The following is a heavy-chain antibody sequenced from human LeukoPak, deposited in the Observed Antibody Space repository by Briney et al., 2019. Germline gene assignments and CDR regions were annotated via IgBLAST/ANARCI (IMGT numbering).Heavy chain of an antibody. CDR2: ISSSGSTI. Sequence: TGGSLRLSCAASGFTFSSYEMNWVRQAPGKGLEWVSYISSSGSTIYYADSVKGRFTISRDNAKNSLYLQMNSLRAEDTAVYYCAKDRIGGAYNYWGQGTLVTVSS. CDR1: GFTFSSYE. V-gene: IGHV3-48*03. J-gene: IGHJ4*02. D-gene: IGHD1-26*01. CDR3: AKDRIGGAYNY.